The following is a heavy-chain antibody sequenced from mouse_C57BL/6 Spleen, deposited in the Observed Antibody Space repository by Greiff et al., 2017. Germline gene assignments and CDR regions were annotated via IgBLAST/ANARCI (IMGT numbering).Heavy chain of an antibody. D-gene: IGHD1-1*01. CDR1: GFTFSNYG. Sequence: DVHLVESGGGLVKPGGSLKLSCAASGFTFSNYGINWVRQAPGKGLEWVAYISSGSSTIYYADTVKGRFTISIANAKTTLFLHMTSLGSEDTAIYYCARRNYGSSFDYWGQGTTLTVSS. CDR3: ARRNYGSSFDY. CDR2: ISSGSSTI. V-gene: IGHV5-17*01. J-gene: IGHJ2*01.